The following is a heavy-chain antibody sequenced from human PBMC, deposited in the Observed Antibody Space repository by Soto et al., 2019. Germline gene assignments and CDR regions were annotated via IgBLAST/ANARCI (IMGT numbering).Heavy chain of an antibody. CDR2: ISYDGSNK. CDR3: ARDKILTGGRRLRFLEWLHPGNWFDP. V-gene: IGHV3-30-3*01. D-gene: IGHD3-3*01. CDR1: GFTFSSYA. J-gene: IGHJ5*02. Sequence: PGGSLRLSCAASGFTFSSYAMHWVRQAPGKGLEWVAVISYDGSNKYYADSVKGRFTISRDNSKNTLYLQMNSLRAEDTAVCYCARDKILTGGRRLRFLEWLHPGNWFDPWGQGTLVTVSS.